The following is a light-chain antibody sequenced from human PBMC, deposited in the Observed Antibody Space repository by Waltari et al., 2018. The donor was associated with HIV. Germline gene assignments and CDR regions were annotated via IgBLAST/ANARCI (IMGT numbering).Light chain of an antibody. J-gene: IGKJ5*01. Sequence: EVVLTQSPSTLSLSQGERATLSCRASQNIGNYLAWYQQKPGQAPRLLIYDASTKASGSPGRFSGSGSGTDGTLTISSLEPEDVAVYYCQQRSNWPPVTFGQGTRLEI. V-gene: IGKV3-11*01. CDR3: QQRSNWPPVT. CDR2: DAS. CDR1: QNIGNY.